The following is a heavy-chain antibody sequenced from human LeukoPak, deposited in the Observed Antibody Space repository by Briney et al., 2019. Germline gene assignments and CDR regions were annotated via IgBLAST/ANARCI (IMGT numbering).Heavy chain of an antibody. D-gene: IGHD3-22*01. V-gene: IGHV3-48*02. CDR3: ARDLERRGHYLCWCDP. CDR2: ISTLSGTR. Sequence: GGSLRLSCAASGFNFSSYSMHWVRQAPAKGLEWLSYISTLSGTRYYADSLKGRFTISRDNAKNSLYLQMDSLGDEDTAVYYCARDLERRGHYLCWCDPWGQGTLVTVSS. CDR1: GFNFSSYS. J-gene: IGHJ5*02.